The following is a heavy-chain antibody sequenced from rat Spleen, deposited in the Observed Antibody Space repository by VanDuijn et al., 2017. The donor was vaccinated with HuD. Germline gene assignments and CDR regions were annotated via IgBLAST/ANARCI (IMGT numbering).Heavy chain of an antibody. CDR2: ISTGGNT. CDR3: TRESLPGYNSHWFLS. Sequence: QVHLKESGPGLVQSSQTLSLTCTVSGFSLTNNGVSWVRQPPGEGLEWIAAISTGGNTYYNSALKSRLSIRRDTSKSQVFLKMDSLQTEDTATYFCTRESLPGYNSHWFLSWGQGTLVTVSS. CDR1: GFSLTNNG. D-gene: IGHD1-4*01. V-gene: IGHV2S12*01. J-gene: IGHJ3*01.